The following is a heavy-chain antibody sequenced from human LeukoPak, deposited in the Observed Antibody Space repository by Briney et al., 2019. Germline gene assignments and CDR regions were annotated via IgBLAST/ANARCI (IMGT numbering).Heavy chain of an antibody. CDR2: IKQDGSEK. V-gene: IGHV3-7*01. Sequence: GGSLRLSCAASGFTFSSYWMSWVLQAPGKGLEWVANIKQDGSEKYYVDSVKGRFTISRDNAKNSLYLQMNSLRPEDTAVYYCARDSESGYSSSWYMALPDFYAGGDRILDYWGQGTLVTVSS. CDR1: GFTFSSYW. J-gene: IGHJ4*02. CDR3: ARDSESGYSSSWYMALPDFYAGGDRILDY. D-gene: IGHD6-13*01.